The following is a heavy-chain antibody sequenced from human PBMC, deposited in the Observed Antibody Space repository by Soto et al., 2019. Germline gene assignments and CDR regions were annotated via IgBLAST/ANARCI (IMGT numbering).Heavy chain of an antibody. CDR2: ISGSGGIT. D-gene: IGHD3-16*02. J-gene: IGHJ4*02. CDR1: GFTFSFYA. CDR3: AKGSIRVWGTYRFYFDY. Sequence: GGSLRLSCAASGFTFSFYAMSWVRQAPGKGLDWVSTISGSGGITYYAESVKGRFTISRDNSKNTLYLQMNSLRVEDTAVYYCAKGSIRVWGTYRFYFDYWGQGTLVTVSS. V-gene: IGHV3-23*01.